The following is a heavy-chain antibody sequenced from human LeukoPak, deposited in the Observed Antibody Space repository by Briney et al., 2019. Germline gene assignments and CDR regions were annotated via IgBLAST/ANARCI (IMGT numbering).Heavy chain of an antibody. J-gene: IGHJ6*03. Sequence: GGSLRLSCAAPGFTFSSYEMNWVRQAPGKGLEWVSYISSSGSTIYYADSVKGRFTISRDNAKNSLYLQMNSLRAEDTAVYYCARGARFGELLNYYYYYYMDVWGKGTTVTISS. CDR2: ISSSGSTI. D-gene: IGHD3-10*01. CDR1: GFTFSSYE. V-gene: IGHV3-48*03. CDR3: ARGARFGELLNYYYYYYMDV.